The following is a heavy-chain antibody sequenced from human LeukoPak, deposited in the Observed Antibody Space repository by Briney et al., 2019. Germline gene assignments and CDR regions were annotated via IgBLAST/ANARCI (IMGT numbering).Heavy chain of an antibody. CDR3: ARLNDYGDAFDI. V-gene: IGHV4-59*01. D-gene: IGHD4-17*01. CDR1: GVSISSYY. CDR2: IYYSGST. J-gene: IGHJ3*02. Sequence: SETLSLTCTVSGVSISSYYWSWIRQPPGKGLEWIGYIYYSGSTNYNPSLKSRVTISVDTSKNQFSLKLSSVTAAETAVYYCARLNDYGDAFDIWGQGTMVTVSS.